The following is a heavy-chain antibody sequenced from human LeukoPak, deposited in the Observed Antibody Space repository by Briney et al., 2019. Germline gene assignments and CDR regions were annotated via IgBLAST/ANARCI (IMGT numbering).Heavy chain of an antibody. D-gene: IGHD2-2*01. J-gene: IGHJ4*02. CDR2: ITRDGSST. Sequence: GGSLRPSCAASGFTFSSSWMHWVRQAPGKGLVWVSRITRDGSSTTYADSVKGRFTTSRDNAKNTLYLQMDSLRAEDTAVYYCARDGGMDCSSTSCHDPFDYWGQGTLVTVSS. CDR1: GFTFSSSW. CDR3: ARDGGMDCSSTSCHDPFDY. V-gene: IGHV3-74*01.